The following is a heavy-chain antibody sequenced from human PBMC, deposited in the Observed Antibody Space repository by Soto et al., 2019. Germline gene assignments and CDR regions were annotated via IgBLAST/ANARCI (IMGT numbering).Heavy chain of an antibody. CDR1: GGSFSGYY. Sequence: TLSLTCAVYGGSFSGYYWSWIRQPPGKGLEWIGEINHSGSTNYNPSLKSRVTISVDTSKNQFSLKLSSVTAADTAVYYCARGLDDSSGYYAGFDYWGQGTLVTVSS. V-gene: IGHV4-34*01. CDR2: INHSGST. CDR3: ARGLDDSSGYYAGFDY. J-gene: IGHJ4*02. D-gene: IGHD3-22*01.